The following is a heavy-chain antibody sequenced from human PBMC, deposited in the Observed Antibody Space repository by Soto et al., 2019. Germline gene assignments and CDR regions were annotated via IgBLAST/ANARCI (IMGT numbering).Heavy chain of an antibody. V-gene: IGHV3-13*01. Sequence: GGSLRLSCAASGFTFSSYDMHWVRQATGKGLEWVSAIGTAGDTYYPGSVKGRFTISRENATNSLYLQMNSLRAGDTAVYYCARVGGVYGDYLYRMDVPGQGSTVP. CDR3: ARVGGVYGDYLYRMDV. J-gene: IGHJ6*02. CDR2: IGTAGDT. CDR1: GFTFSSYD. D-gene: IGHD3-3*01.